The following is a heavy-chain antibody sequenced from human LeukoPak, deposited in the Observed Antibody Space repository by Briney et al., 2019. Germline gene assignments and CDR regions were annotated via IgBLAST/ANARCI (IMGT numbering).Heavy chain of an antibody. CDR1: GFTFSSNS. CDR3: ARGRGGYSSSLGY. Sequence: GGSLRLSCVASGFTFSSNSMNWVRQAPGKGLEWVSYISSSGSTIYYADSVKGRFTISRDNAKNSLYLQMNSLRAEDTAVYYCARGRGGYSSSLGYWGQGTLVTVSS. V-gene: IGHV3-48*04. CDR2: ISSSGSTI. J-gene: IGHJ4*02. D-gene: IGHD5-18*01.